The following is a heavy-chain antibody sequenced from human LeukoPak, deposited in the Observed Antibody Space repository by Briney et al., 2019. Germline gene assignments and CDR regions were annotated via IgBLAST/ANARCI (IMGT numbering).Heavy chain of an antibody. CDR3: ATVTITMVRGVRYGMDV. V-gene: IGHV1-24*01. CDR1: GYTLTELS. Sequence: ASVKVSCKVSGYTLTELSMHWVRQAPGKGLEWMGGFYPEDGETIYAQKFQGRVTMTEDTSTDTAYMELSSLRSEDTAVYYCATVTITMVRGVRYGMDVWGKGTTVTVSS. J-gene: IGHJ6*04. CDR2: FYPEDGET. D-gene: IGHD3-10*01.